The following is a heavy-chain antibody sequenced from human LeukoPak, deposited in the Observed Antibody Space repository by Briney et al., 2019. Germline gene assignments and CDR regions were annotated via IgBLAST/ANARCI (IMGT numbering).Heavy chain of an antibody. CDR2: ISGGDDST. D-gene: IGHD3-16*01. CDR1: GFTFSIHG. Sequence: GGSLRLSCVASGFTFSIHGISWVRQAPGKGLEWVSTISGGDDSTYYTDSVRGRFTISRDNSKNTLYLQMNSLRAEDTALYYYAKVWWGKRTLDYWGQGNQVTVSS. V-gene: IGHV3-23*01. J-gene: IGHJ4*02. CDR3: AKVWWGKRTLDY.